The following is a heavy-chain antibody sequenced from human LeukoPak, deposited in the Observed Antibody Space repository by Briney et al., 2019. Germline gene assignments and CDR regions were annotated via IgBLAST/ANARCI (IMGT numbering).Heavy chain of an antibody. CDR1: GGTFSSYA. CDR3: ARVRSVGATEYFQH. J-gene: IGHJ1*01. CDR2: IIPIFGTA. V-gene: IGHV1-69*13. D-gene: IGHD1-26*01. Sequence: ASVKVSCTASGGTFSSYAISWVRQAPGQGLEWMGGIIPIFGTANYAQKFQGRVTITADESTSTAYMELSSLRSEDTAVYYCARVRSVGATEYFQHWGQGTLVTVSS.